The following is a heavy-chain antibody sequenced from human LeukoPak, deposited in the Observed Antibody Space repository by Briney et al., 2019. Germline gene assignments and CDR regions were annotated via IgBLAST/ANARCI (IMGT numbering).Heavy chain of an antibody. CDR1: GFTFSSYS. V-gene: IGHV3-21*01. CDR3: ARTGVSSSWYGDY. D-gene: IGHD6-13*01. J-gene: IGHJ4*02. CDR2: ISSSSSYI. Sequence: GGSLRLSCAASGFTFSSYSMNWVRQAPGKGLEWVSSISSSSSYIYYADSVKGRFTISRDNAKNSLYLQMNSPRAEDTAVYYCARTGVSSSWYGDYWGQGTLVTVSS.